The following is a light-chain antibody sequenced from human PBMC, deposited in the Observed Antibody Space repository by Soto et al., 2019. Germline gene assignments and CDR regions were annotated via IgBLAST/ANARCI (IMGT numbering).Light chain of an antibody. V-gene: IGKV1-5*01. CDR2: DAS. CDR1: QSISSW. CDR3: QQYNSYLFT. J-gene: IGKJ3*01. Sequence: DIQMTQSPSTLSASVGDRVTITCRASQSISSWLAWYQQKPGKAPKLLIYDASSLEIGVPSRFSGSGSGTEFTLTISSLQPDDFATYYCQQYNSYLFTFGPRTKVDIK.